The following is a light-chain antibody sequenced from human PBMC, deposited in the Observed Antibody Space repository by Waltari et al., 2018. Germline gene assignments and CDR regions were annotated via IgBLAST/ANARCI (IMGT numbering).Light chain of an antibody. CDR3: QSYDRSLSVRV. V-gene: IGLV1-40*01. J-gene: IGLJ2*01. CDR1: SSNIGAGYD. Sequence: QSVLTQPPSVSGAPGQRVTISCTGSSSNIGAGYDVHWYQQLPGPAPKLLIYANIGRPSGVPDRFSGSKSGTSASLAITGLQAEDEADYYCQSYDRSLSVRVFGGGTKLTVL. CDR2: ANI.